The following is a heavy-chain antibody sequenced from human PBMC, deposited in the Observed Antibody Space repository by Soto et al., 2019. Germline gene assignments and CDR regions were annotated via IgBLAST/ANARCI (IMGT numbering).Heavy chain of an antibody. Sequence: GSGPTLVNPTQTLTLTCTFSGFSLSTSGMCVSWIRQPPGKALEWLALIDWDDDKYYSTSLKTRLTISKDTSKNQVVLTMTNMDPVDTATYYCARIVVGATTPYYYYGMDVWGQGTTVTVS. CDR1: GFSLSTSGMC. V-gene: IGHV2-70*01. D-gene: IGHD1-26*01. CDR2: IDWDDDK. J-gene: IGHJ6*02. CDR3: ARIVVGATTPYYYYGMDV.